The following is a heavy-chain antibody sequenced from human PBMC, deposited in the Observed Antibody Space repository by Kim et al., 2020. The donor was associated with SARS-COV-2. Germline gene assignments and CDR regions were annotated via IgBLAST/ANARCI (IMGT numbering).Heavy chain of an antibody. CDR2: IIPILGIA. V-gene: IGHV1-69*04. CDR3: ARVGIVGATDFDY. D-gene: IGHD1-26*01. CDR1: GGTFSSYA. Sequence: SVKVSCKASGGTFSSYAISWVRQAPGQGLEWMGRIIPILGIANYAQKFQGRVTITADKSTSTAYMELSSLRSEDTAVYYCARVGIVGATDFDYWGQGTLVTVSS. J-gene: IGHJ4*02.